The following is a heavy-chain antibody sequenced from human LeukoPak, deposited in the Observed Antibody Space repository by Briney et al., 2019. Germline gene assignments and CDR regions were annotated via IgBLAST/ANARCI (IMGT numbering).Heavy chain of an antibody. J-gene: IGHJ6*02. V-gene: IGHV4-34*01. Sequence: SETLSLTCAVYGGSFSGYYWSWIRQPPGKGLEWIGEINHSGSTNYNPSLKSRVTISVDTSKNQFSLKLSSVTAADTAVYYCAGPIVEVPAVQGYGMDVWGQGTTVTVSS. D-gene: IGHD2-2*01. CDR2: INHSGST. CDR1: GGSFSGYY. CDR3: AGPIVEVPAVQGYGMDV.